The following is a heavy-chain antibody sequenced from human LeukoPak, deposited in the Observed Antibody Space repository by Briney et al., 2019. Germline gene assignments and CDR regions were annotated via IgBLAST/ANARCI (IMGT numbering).Heavy chain of an antibody. D-gene: IGHD6-13*01. V-gene: IGHV3-64*01. CDR3: ARAQYTSTWFIDY. CDR2: VTHNGGST. Sequence: GGSLRLSCAASGFTFSTHAMHWVRQAPGKGLEYVSTVTHNGGSTYYANSVKGRFTISRDNSKNTLYLQMGSLRAEDTAVYYCARAQYTSTWFIDYWGQGTLVTVSS. J-gene: IGHJ4*02. CDR1: GFTFSTHA.